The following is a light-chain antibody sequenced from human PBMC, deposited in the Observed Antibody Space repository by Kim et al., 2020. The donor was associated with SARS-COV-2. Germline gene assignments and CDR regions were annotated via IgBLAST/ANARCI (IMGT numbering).Light chain of an antibody. CDR1: ESISNN. Sequence: EIVMTQSPATLSVSPGERATLSCRASESISNNLAWYQHKPGQAPRLLIYGASTRATGIPARFSGSGSGTDFTLTVSSLQSEDFAVYYCHQYNGCRPGNTFGQGTKLEI. V-gene: IGKV3-15*01. CDR2: GAS. J-gene: IGKJ2*01. CDR3: HQYNGCRPGNT.